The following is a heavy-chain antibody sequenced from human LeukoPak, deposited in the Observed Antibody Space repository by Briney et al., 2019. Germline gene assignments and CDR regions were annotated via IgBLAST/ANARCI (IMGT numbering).Heavy chain of an antibody. D-gene: IGHD5-18*01. V-gene: IGHV1-46*01. CDR1: GYTFTSYY. CDR3: ARERVVDTLNYYGMDV. CDR2: INPSGGST. Sequence: ASVKVSCKASGYTFTSYYMHWVRQAPGQGLEWMGIINPSGGSTSYAQKFQGRVTMTRDTSTSTVYMELSSLRSEDTAVYYCARERVVDTLNYYGMDVWGQGTTVTVSS. J-gene: IGHJ6*02.